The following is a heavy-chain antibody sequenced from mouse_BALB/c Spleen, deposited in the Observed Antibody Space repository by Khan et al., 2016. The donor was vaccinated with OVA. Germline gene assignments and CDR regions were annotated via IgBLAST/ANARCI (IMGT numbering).Heavy chain of an antibody. CDR3: AIYHGYFDV. D-gene: IGHD1-1*01. V-gene: IGHV1-18*01. J-gene: IGHJ1*01. Sequence: VQLQQSGPDLVKPGASVKISCKASGYSFTGYYIHWVKQSHGKGLEWIGRVNPNNGGTNSNQKFKGKAILTVDKSSNTAYMELRSLTSDDYAVYSCAIYHGYFDVWGAGTTVTVSS. CDR1: GYSFTGYY. CDR2: VNPNNGGT.